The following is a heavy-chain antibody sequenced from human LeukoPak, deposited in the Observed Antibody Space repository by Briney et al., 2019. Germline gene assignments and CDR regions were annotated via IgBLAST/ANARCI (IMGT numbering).Heavy chain of an antibody. V-gene: IGHV3-7*01. D-gene: IGHD2-15*01. CDR3: ARARTSTSSAGSCYSN. CDR1: GFTFSHYW. Sequence: GGSLRLSCAASGFTFSHYWMTWVRQAPGKGLEWVANIKQDESERYYVDSVKGRFTISRDNAQNSLYLQMNSLRVEDTAVYYCARARTSTSSAGSCYSNWGQGTLVTVSS. CDR2: IKQDESER. J-gene: IGHJ4*02.